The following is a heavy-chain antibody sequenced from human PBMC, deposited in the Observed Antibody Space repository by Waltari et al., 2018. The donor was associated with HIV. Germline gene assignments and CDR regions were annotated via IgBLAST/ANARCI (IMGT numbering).Heavy chain of an antibody. D-gene: IGHD2-21*02. CDR3: ARDQSVVVTAVGLGALDH. V-gene: IGHV1-2*02. CDR1: GYIFSGYY. CDR2: TNPITGGT. Sequence: QVQLAQSGAAVKKPGASVKVSCKASGYIFSGYYINWLRQAPGQRLEWMGWTNPITGGTKYAQKFQGRVTMTRDTSISTVYLELSRLTTDDTATYYCARDQSVVVTAVGLGALDHWGQGTLVTVSS. J-gene: IGHJ4*02.